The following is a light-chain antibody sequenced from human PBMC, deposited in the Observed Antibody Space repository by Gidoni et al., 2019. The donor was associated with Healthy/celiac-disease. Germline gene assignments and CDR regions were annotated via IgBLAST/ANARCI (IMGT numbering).Light chain of an antibody. CDR3: QQYNSYWT. CDR2: KAS. V-gene: IGKV1-5*03. CDR1: QSISSW. J-gene: IGKJ1*01. Sequence: DLQMTQSPSTLSASVGDRVTITCRASQSISSWLAWYQQKPGKAPKLLIYKASSLDSGVPSRFSGRGSGTEFTLTISSLQPDEFATYYCQQYNSYWTFXXXTKVEIK.